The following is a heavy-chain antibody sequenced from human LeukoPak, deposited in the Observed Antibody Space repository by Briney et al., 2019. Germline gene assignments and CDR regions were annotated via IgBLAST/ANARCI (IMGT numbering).Heavy chain of an antibody. J-gene: IGHJ5*02. V-gene: IGHV4-30-4*08. Sequence: SQTLSLTCTVSGGSISSGDYYWSWIRHPPGKGLERIGYISYSGSTYHNPSLKSRVPISVDTSKNQFSLKLSSVTAADTAVYYCARGVGEVWFDPWGQGTLVTVSS. CDR1: GGSISSGDYY. CDR3: ARGVGEVWFDP. CDR2: ISYSGST.